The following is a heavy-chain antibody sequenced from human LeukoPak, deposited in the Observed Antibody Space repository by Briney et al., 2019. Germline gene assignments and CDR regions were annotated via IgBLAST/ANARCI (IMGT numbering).Heavy chain of an antibody. V-gene: IGHV4-59*01. CDR2: IYYSGST. Sequence: SETLSLTCTVSGGSISSYYWSWIRQPPGKGLERIWYIYYSGSTNYNPSLKSRVTISGDTSKNQFSLKLSSVTAADTAVYYCARELLRHDILTGSYFDYWGQGTLVTVSS. CDR1: GGSISSYY. CDR3: ARELLRHDILTGSYFDY. J-gene: IGHJ4*02. D-gene: IGHD3-9*01.